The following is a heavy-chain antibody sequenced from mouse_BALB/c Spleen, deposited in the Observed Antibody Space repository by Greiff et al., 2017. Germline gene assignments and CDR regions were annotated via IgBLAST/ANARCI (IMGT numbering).Heavy chain of an antibody. V-gene: IGHV5-6*01. J-gene: IGHJ4*01. CDR2: ISSGGSYT. Sequence: EVQGVESGGGLVKPGGSLKLSCAASGFTFSSYGMSWVRQTPDKRLEWVATISSGGSYTYYPDSVKGRFTISRDNAKNTLYLQMSSLKSEDTAMYYCARRGYGDAMDYWGQGTSVTVSS. D-gene: IGHD2-14*01. CDR1: GFTFSSYG. CDR3: ARRGYGDAMDY.